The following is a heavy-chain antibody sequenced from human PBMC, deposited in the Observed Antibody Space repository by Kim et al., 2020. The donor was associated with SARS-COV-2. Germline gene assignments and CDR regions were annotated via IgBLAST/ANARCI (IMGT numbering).Heavy chain of an antibody. CDR1: GYTFTGYY. D-gene: IGHD4-17*01. CDR3: ARSVDDYGDYPYYFDY. J-gene: IGHJ4*02. Sequence: ASVKVSCKASGYTFTGYYMHWVRQAPGQGLEWMGWINPNSGGTNYAQKFQGWVTMTRDTSISTAYMELSRLRSDDMAVYYCARSVDDYGDYPYYFDYWGQGTLVTVSS. V-gene: IGHV1-2*04. CDR2: INPNSGGT.